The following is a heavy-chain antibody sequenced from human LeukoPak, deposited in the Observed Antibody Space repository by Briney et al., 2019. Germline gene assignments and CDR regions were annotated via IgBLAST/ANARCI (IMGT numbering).Heavy chain of an antibody. Sequence: SETLSLTCTVSGGSISSGSYYWSWIRQPAGKGLEWIGRIYTSGSTNYNPSLKSRVTISVDTSKNQFSLKLSSVTAADTAVYYCARVSGSWYYFDYWGQGTLVTVSS. CDR1: GGSISSGSYY. J-gene: IGHJ4*02. CDR3: ARVSGSWYYFDY. V-gene: IGHV4-61*02. CDR2: IYTSGST. D-gene: IGHD6-13*01.